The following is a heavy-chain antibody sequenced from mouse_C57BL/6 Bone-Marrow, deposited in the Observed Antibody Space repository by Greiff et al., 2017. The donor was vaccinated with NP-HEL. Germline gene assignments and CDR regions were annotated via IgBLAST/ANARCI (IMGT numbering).Heavy chain of an antibody. V-gene: IGHV5-16*01. CDR3: ARITMVTTGVDY. D-gene: IGHD2-2*01. CDR2: INYDGSST. J-gene: IGHJ2*01. Sequence: EVMLVESEGGLVQPGSSMKLSCTASGFTFRNYYMAWVRQVPEKGLEWVANINYDGSSTYYLDSLKSRFIISRDNAKNILYLQMSSLKSEDTATYYCARITMVTTGVDYWGQGTTLTVSS. CDR1: GFTFRNYY.